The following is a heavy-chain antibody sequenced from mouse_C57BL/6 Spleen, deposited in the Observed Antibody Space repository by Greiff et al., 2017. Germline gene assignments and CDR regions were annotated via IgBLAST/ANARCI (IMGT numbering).Heavy chain of an antibody. CDR3: ARDYCSSYVAY. D-gene: IGHD1-1*01. J-gene: IGHJ3*01. CDR2: IDPSDNYT. CDR1: GSTFTSYW. V-gene: IGHV1-50*01. Sequence: QVQLQQPGAELVKPGASVKLSCKASGSTFTSYWMQWVKQRPGQGLEWIGEIDPSDNYTNYTQKFKGKATLTVDTSSSTAYMQLSSLTSEDSAVYYCARDYCSSYVAYWGQGTLVTVSA.